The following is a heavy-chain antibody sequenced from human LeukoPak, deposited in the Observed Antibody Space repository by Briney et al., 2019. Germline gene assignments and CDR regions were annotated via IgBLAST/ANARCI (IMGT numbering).Heavy chain of an antibody. CDR2: ISSSSTYI. CDR1: GFTFSSYS. D-gene: IGHD1-26*01. J-gene: IGHJ4*02. V-gene: IGHV3-21*01. Sequence: TGGSLRLSCAASGFTFSSYSMNWVRQAPGKGLEWVSSISSSSTYIYYADSVKGRFTISRDNAKNSLYLQMNSLRAEDTAVYYCARGDSGSYYFDYWGQGTLVTVSS. CDR3: ARGDSGSYYFDY.